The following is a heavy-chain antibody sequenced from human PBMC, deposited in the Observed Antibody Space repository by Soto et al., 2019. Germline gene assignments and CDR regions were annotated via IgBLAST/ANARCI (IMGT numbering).Heavy chain of an antibody. CDR2: IYYSGST. D-gene: IGHD1-26*01. CDR3: AREWRIVGATHRYGMDV. Sequence: PSETLSLTCTVSGGSISSYYWSWIRQPPGKGLEWIGYIYYSGSTNYNPSLKSRVTISVDTSKNQFSLKLSSVTAADTAVYYCAREWRIVGATHRYGMDVWGQGTTVTVSS. CDR1: GGSISSYY. J-gene: IGHJ6*02. V-gene: IGHV4-59*01.